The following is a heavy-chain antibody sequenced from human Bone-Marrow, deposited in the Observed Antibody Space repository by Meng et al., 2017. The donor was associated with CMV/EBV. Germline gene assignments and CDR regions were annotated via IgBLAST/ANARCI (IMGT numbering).Heavy chain of an antibody. CDR3: ARGLVGTIYGHLKWFDP. CDR1: GGSISSYY. Sequence: ESLKISCTVSGGSISSYYWSWIRQPPGRGLEWIGYIYDIGHTNYNPSLKSRVTISVDTSKNQFSLSLTSVTAADTAMYYCARGLVGTIYGHLKWFDPWGQGTLVTVSS. J-gene: IGHJ5*02. D-gene: IGHD1-26*01. CDR2: IYDIGHT. V-gene: IGHV4-59*01.